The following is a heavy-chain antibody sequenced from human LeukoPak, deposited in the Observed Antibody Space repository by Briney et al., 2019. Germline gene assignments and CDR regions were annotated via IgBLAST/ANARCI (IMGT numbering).Heavy chain of an antibody. CDR1: GFTFDDYA. Sequence: GRSLRLSCAASGFTFDDYAMHWVRQAPGKGLEWVSGISWNSGSIGYADSVKGRFTISRDNAKNSLYLQMNSLRAEDTAVYYCAKDAPTFYDSSGQGLDYWGQGTLVTVSS. V-gene: IGHV3-9*01. J-gene: IGHJ4*02. D-gene: IGHD3-22*01. CDR3: AKDAPTFYDSSGQGLDY. CDR2: ISWNSGSI.